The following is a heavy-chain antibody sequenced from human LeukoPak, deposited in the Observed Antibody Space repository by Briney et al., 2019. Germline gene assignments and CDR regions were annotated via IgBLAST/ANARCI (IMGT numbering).Heavy chain of an antibody. CDR2: ISGDGGST. CDR3: AKDSIWSGYYPLFDY. Sequence: SGGSLRLSCAASRFTFDDYAMHWVRQAPGKGLEWVSLISGDGGSTYYADSVKGRFTISRDNSKNSLYLQMNSLRTEDTALYYCAKDSIWSGYYPLFDYWGQGTLVTVSS. V-gene: IGHV3-43*02. CDR1: RFTFDDYA. D-gene: IGHD3-3*01. J-gene: IGHJ4*02.